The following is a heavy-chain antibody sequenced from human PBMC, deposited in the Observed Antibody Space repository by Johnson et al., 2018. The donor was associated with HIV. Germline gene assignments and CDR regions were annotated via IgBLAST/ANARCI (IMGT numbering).Heavy chain of an antibody. V-gene: IGHV3-7*01. CDR2: IKQDGSEK. CDR3: ARDNGGAFDI. D-gene: IGHD4-23*01. CDR1: RFIFSTSG. J-gene: IGHJ3*02. Sequence: VQLVESGGDVVQPGRSLRLSCAASRFIFSTSGMHWVRQAPGKGLEWVANIKQDGSEKYYVDSVKGRFTISRDNAKNSLYLQMNSLRAEDTAVYYCARDNGGAFDIWGQGTMVTVSS.